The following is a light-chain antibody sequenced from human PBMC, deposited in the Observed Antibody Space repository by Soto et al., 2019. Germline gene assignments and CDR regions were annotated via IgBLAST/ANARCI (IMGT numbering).Light chain of an antibody. CDR3: QQYNNWPPFT. CDR2: GAS. CDR1: QGVGSD. Sequence: EIVMTQSPVTLSASPGERVTLSCRASQGVGSDVAWDQQKPGQAPGLLIYGASIREVGVPARFSGSGSGTEFTLTISSLQSEDFAVYYCQQYNNWPPFTYGPGTIVDIK. V-gene: IGKV3-15*01. J-gene: IGKJ3*01.